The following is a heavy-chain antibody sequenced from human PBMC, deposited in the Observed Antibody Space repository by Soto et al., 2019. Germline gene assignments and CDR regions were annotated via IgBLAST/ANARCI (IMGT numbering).Heavy chain of an antibody. V-gene: IGHV1-46*01. CDR1: GYTFTSYY. D-gene: IGHD3-22*01. Sequence: ASVKVSCKASGYTFTSYYMHWVRQAPGQGLEWMGITNPSGGSTSYAQKFQGRVTMTRDTSTSTVYMELSSLRSEDTAVYYCARGVAYGSSGYYAPDPWGQGTLVTVSS. CDR2: TNPSGGST. J-gene: IGHJ5*02. CDR3: ARGVAYGSSGYYAPDP.